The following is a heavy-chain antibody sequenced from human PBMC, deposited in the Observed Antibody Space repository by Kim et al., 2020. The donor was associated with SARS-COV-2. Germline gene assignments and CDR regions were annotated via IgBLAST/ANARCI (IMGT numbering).Heavy chain of an antibody. D-gene: IGHD3-22*01. J-gene: IGHJ4*02. Sequence: ASVKVSCKTSGYTFNSFGISWVRQAPGQGPEWMGWISAYNGDKNYAQSLQDRVTMTTDTSTSTGYMELRSLKSDDTAMYYCVRDLGSHGYIFFDYWGQGTPVTVSS. CDR3: VRDLGSHGYIFFDY. CDR1: GYTFNSFG. V-gene: IGHV1-18*01. CDR2: ISAYNGDK.